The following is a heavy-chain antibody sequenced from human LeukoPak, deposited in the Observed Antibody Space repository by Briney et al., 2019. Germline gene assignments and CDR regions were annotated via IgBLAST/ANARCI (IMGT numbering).Heavy chain of an antibody. CDR2: ISYDGSNK. Sequence: GGSLRLSCAASGFTFSTYGMHWVRQAPGKGLEWVAVISYDGSNKYYADSVKGRFTISRDNSKNTLYLQMNSLRAEDTAVYYCAKDRFGCSSDSCYRGGWFDPWGQGTLATVSS. CDR3: AKDRFGCSSDSCYRGGWFDP. V-gene: IGHV3-30*18. D-gene: IGHD2-2*02. CDR1: GFTFSTYG. J-gene: IGHJ5*02.